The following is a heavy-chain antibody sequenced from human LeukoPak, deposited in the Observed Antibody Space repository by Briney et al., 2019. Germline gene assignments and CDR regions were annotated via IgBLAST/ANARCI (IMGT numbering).Heavy chain of an antibody. CDR2: IYYSGST. D-gene: IGHD3-3*01. CDR3: ARGNGDDFWSGYYLYYFDY. V-gene: IGHV4-59*01. Sequence: PSETLSLTCTVSGGSISSYYWSWIRQPPGKGLEWIGYIYYSGSTNYNPSLKSRVTISVDTSKNQFSLKLSSVTAADTAVYYCARGNGDDFWSGYYLYYFDYWGQGTLVTVSS. CDR1: GGSISSYY. J-gene: IGHJ4*02.